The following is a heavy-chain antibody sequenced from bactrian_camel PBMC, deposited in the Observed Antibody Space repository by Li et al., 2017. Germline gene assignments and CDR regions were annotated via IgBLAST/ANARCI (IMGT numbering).Heavy chain of an antibody. J-gene: IGHJ2*01. CDR1: GFTFSNTW. D-gene: IGHD5*01. CDR2: IYRDGSNT. V-gene: IGHV3S6*01. CDR3: AKVARRWGSTGYLEV. Sequence: VQLVESGGGLVQPGGSLTLSCAASGFTFSNTWMHWVRQAPGKGLEWVSSIYRDGSNTDYADSVKGRFTISRDNAKNTLYLQLNSLKTEDTAMYYCAKVARRWGSTGYLEVWGQGTQVTVS.